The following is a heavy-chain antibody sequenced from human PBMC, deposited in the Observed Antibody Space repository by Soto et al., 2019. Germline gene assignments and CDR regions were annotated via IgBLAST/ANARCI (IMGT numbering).Heavy chain of an antibody. J-gene: IGHJ6*02. CDR1: GFTFSSYG. CDR3: ARGSYRNYGMDV. D-gene: IGHD1-26*01. V-gene: IGHV3-33*01. Sequence: GGSLRLSCAASGFTFSSYGMHWVRQAPGKGLEWVAVIWYDGSNKYYADSVKGRFTISRDNSKNTLYLQMNSLRAEDTAVYYCARGSYRNYGMDVWGQGTTVTVSS. CDR2: IWYDGSNK.